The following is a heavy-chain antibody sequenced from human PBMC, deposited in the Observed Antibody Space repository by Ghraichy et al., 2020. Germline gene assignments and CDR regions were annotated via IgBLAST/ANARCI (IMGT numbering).Heavy chain of an antibody. V-gene: IGHV3-23*01. CDR1: GFTFNTFS. CDR3: AKDSNFQGGGHSCLLGGFYI. Sequence: GGSLRLSCAASGFTFNTFSMSWVRQAPGKGLEWVSAISYSGDRIFYGDSVKGRFTISRDNSKSTLYLQMNSLRADDTAIYYCAKDSNFQGGGHSCLLGGFYIWGQGTTVTVSS. J-gene: IGHJ3*02. D-gene: IGHD3-3*02. CDR2: ISYSGDRI.